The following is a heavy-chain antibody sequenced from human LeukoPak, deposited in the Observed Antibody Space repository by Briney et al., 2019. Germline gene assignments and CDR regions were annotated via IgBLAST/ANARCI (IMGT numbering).Heavy chain of an antibody. CDR2: MNPNSGDT. CDR1: GYTFTGYY. J-gene: IGHJ4*02. Sequence: ASVKVSCKTSGYTFTGYYMHWVRQAPGQGLEWLGRMNPNSGDTNYPQNFQGRVTMTRDTSISTAYMELSSLRSDDTAVYYCVPRGDGGFDYWGQGTLVIVSS. CDR3: VPRGDGGFDY. D-gene: IGHD3-16*01. V-gene: IGHV1-2*06.